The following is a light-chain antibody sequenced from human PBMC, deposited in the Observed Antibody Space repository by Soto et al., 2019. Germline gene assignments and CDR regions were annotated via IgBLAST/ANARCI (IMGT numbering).Light chain of an antibody. J-gene: IGKJ5*01. Sequence: EIVLTQSPATLSLSPGERATLSCRASQSVSSYVAWYQQKPGQAPRPIIYDASNRATGIPARFSGSGSGTDFTLTISSLEPEDFAVYYCQQRSNWPTTFGQGTRLEIK. V-gene: IGKV3-11*01. CDR1: QSVSSY. CDR3: QQRSNWPTT. CDR2: DAS.